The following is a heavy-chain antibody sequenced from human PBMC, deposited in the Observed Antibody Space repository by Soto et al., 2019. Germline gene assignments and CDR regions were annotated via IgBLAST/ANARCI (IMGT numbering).Heavy chain of an antibody. CDR1: GYIFTSYW. V-gene: IGHV5-10-1*01. CDR2: IDPSDSYT. CDR3: ARRGYSSSWYSSVRGYYYYGMDV. Sequence: GESLKISCNGSGYIFTSYWISWVRQMPGKGLEWMGRIDPSDSYTNYSPSFQGHVTISADKSISTAYLQWSSLKASDTAMYYCARRGYSSSWYSSVRGYYYYGMDVWGQGTTVTVSS. D-gene: IGHD6-13*01. J-gene: IGHJ6*02.